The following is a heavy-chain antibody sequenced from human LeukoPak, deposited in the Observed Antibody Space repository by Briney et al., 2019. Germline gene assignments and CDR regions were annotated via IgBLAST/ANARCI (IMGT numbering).Heavy chain of an antibody. Sequence: GASVTVSCKASGYTFTSYGISWVRQAPGQGLEWMGVIIPIFGTANYAQKFQGRVTITTDDSTSTAYMELSSLRSEDTAVYYCASAGDGSEAAIYYFDYWGQGTLVTVSS. CDR1: GYTFTSYG. CDR3: ASAGDGSEAAIYYFDY. J-gene: IGHJ4*02. D-gene: IGHD3-10*01. V-gene: IGHV1-69*05. CDR2: IIPIFGTA.